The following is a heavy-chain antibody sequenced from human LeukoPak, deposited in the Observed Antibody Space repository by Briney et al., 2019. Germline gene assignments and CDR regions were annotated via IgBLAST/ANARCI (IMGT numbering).Heavy chain of an antibody. CDR3: SREMLRPPYYGMDV. Sequence: PGGSLRLSCAASGFIVSSNYMNWVRQAPGKGLEWVSIIFSGGSTDYADSVKGRFTISRDSSKNTVYLQMNSLRAEGTAIYYCSREMLRPPYYGMDVWGQGTTVTVSS. CDR1: GFIVSSNY. CDR2: IFSGGST. V-gene: IGHV3-53*01. J-gene: IGHJ6*02. D-gene: IGHD3-10*02.